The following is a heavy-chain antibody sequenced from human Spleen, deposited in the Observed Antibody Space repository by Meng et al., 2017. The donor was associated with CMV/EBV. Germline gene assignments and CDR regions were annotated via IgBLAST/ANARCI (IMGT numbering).Heavy chain of an antibody. CDR1: GGSISSSSYY. V-gene: IGHV4-39*07. CDR3: ATPRAGYASGWSFDY. D-gene: IGHD6-19*01. Sequence: SETLSLTCSVSGGSISSSSYYWGWIRQPPGKGLEWIGSLYQSGSTFYNPSLKSRVTISVDTSKNHFSLKLSSVTAADTAVYYFATPRAGYASGWSFDYWGQGALVTVSS. J-gene: IGHJ4*02. CDR2: LYQSGST.